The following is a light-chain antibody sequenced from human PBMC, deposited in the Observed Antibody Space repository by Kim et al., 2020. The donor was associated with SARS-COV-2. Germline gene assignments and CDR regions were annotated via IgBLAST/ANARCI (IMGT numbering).Light chain of an antibody. Sequence: EIVLTQSPATLSLSPGERATLSCGASQRVNTAYLAWYQQKPGLAPTLLIYDTSSRATGIPDRFSGSGSGTDFTLTISRLEPEDVAVYYCQQYGNSPFTFGQGTKLEIK. CDR2: DTS. V-gene: IGKV3D-20*01. CDR1: QRVNTAY. CDR3: QQYGNSPFT. J-gene: IGKJ2*01.